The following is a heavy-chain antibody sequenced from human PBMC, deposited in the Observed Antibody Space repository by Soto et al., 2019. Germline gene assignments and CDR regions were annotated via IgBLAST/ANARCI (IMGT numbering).Heavy chain of an antibody. Sequence: PGGSLRLSCAASGFTFSSYGMHWVRQAPGKGLEWVAVISYDGSNKYYADSVKGRFTISRDNSKNMLYLQMNSLRAEDTAVYYCAKAGVVPAATSILGGMDVWGQGTTVTVP. J-gene: IGHJ6*02. D-gene: IGHD2-2*01. CDR2: ISYDGSNK. CDR1: GFTFSSYG. CDR3: AKAGVVPAATSILGGMDV. V-gene: IGHV3-30*18.